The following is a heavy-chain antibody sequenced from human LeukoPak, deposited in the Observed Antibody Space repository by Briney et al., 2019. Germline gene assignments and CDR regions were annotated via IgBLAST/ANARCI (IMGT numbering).Heavy chain of an antibody. Sequence: SVKVFCKASGGTFSSYAISWVRQAPGQGLEWMGRIIPILGIANYAQKFQGRVTITADKSTSTAYMELSSLRSEDTAVYYCARAAGGIQLWTSYYFDYWGQGTLVTVSS. CDR2: IIPILGIA. CDR1: GGTFSSYA. V-gene: IGHV1-69*04. J-gene: IGHJ4*02. CDR3: ARAAGGIQLWTSYYFDY. D-gene: IGHD5-18*01.